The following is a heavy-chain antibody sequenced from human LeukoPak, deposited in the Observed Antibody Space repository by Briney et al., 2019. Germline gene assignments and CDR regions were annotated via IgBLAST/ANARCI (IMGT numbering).Heavy chain of an antibody. CDR2: IISIFGTA. CDR1: GGTFSSYA. D-gene: IGHD1/OR15-1a*01. CDR3: ARAPITGTNYYYYGMDV. V-gene: IGHV1-69*01. J-gene: IGHJ6*02. Sequence: SVKVSCKASGGTFSSYAISWVRQAPGQGLEWMGGIISIFGTANYAQKFQGRVTITADESTSTAYMELSSLRSEDTAVYYCARAPITGTNYYYYGMDVWGQGTTVTVSS.